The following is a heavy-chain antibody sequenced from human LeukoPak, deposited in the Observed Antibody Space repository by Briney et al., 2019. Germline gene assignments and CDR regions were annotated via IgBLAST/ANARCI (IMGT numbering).Heavy chain of an antibody. CDR2: IIPIFGTA. Sequence: ASVKVSCKASGGTLSSYAISWVRQAPGQGLEWMGGIIPIFGTANYAQKFQGRVTITTDESTSTAYMELSSLRSEDTAVYYCARGMVVTEGGNAFDIWGQGTMVTVSS. CDR1: GGTLSSYA. V-gene: IGHV1-69*05. D-gene: IGHD4-23*01. J-gene: IGHJ3*02. CDR3: ARGMVVTEGGNAFDI.